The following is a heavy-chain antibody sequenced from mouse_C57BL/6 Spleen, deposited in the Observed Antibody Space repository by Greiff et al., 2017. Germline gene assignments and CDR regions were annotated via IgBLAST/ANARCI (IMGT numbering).Heavy chain of an antibody. V-gene: IGHV3-6*01. CDR2: ISYDGSN. CDR3: ARIYYGKGFDY. D-gene: IGHD2-1*01. CDR1: GYSITSGYY. J-gene: IGHJ2*01. Sequence: ESGPGLVKPSQSLSLTCSVTGYSITSGYYWNWIRQFPGNKLEWMGYISYDGSNNYNPSLKNRISITRDTSKNQFFLKLNSVTTEDTATYYCARIYYGKGFDYWGQGTTLTVSS.